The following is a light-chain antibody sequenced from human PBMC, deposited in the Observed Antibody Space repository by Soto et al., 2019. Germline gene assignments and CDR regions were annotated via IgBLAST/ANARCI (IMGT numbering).Light chain of an antibody. CDR3: QQYGISPFT. Sequence: IVLTQSPGTLSLSPGDRATLSCRARQSVRGSFFAWYQHKPGQAPRLLDYGASSRATGIPDRFSGSGSATDFTLTISRLEPEDFAVYYCQQYGISPFTFGPGTKVDIK. V-gene: IGKV3-20*01. CDR1: QSVRGSF. CDR2: GAS. J-gene: IGKJ3*01.